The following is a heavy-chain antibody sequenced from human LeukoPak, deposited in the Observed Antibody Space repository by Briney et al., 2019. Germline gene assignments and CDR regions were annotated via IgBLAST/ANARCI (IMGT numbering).Heavy chain of an antibody. V-gene: IGHV3-74*01. CDR1: GFTFSTYW. CDR2: INTGGRYT. J-gene: IGHJ4*02. Sequence: PAGSLRLSSAASGFTFSTYWRHWVPQGPGKGRVWGSHINTGGRYTNSAGSVNGRFTISRDTAKNALYLQINSLRAEDTAVYYCARDRSYCSGGRCYDLFDYWGQGALVTVSS. CDR3: ARDRSYCSGGRCYDLFDY. D-gene: IGHD2-15*01.